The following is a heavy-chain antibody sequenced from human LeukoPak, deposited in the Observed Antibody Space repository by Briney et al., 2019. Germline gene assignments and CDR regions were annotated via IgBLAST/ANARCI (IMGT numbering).Heavy chain of an antibody. V-gene: IGHV4-59*01. J-gene: IGHJ2*01. D-gene: IGHD6-13*01. CDR2: IYYSGST. Sequence: SETLSLICTVSGGSIRSYYWSWIRQPPGKGLEWIAYIYYSGSTNYNPSLKSRVTTSVDTSKNQFSLKLSSVTAADTAVYYCARVYYSNSYDYWYFDLWGRGTLVTVSS. CDR1: GGSIRSYY. CDR3: ARVYYSNSYDYWYFDL.